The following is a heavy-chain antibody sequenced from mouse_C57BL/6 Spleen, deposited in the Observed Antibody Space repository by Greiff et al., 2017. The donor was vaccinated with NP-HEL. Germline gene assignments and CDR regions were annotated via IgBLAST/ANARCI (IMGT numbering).Heavy chain of an antibody. CDR3: ARFSYYYGSSYYLDY. CDR2: IRNKANGYTT. Sequence: EVKLVESGGGLVQPGGSLSLSCAASGFTFTDYYMSWVRQPPGKALEWLGFIRNKANGYTTESSASVKGRFTISRDNSQSILYLQMNAMRAEDSATYYCARFSYYYGSSYYLDYWGQGTTLTVSS. V-gene: IGHV7-3*01. J-gene: IGHJ2*01. CDR1: GFTFTDYY. D-gene: IGHD1-1*01.